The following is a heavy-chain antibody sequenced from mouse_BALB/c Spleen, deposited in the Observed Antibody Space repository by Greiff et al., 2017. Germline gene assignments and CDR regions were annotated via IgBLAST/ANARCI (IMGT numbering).Heavy chain of an antibody. Sequence: EVKLVESGGGLVKPGGSLKLSCAASGFTFSDYYMYWVRQTPEKRLEWVASISSGGSTYYPDSVKGRFTISRDNARNILYLQMSSLRSEDTAMYYCARDLGGAMDYWGQGTSVTVSS. V-gene: IGHV5-6-5*01. CDR3: ARDLGGAMDY. J-gene: IGHJ4*01. CDR2: ISSGGST. CDR1: GFTFSDYY.